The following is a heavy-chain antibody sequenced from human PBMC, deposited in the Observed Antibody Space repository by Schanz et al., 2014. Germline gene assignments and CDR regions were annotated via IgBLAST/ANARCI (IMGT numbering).Heavy chain of an antibody. CDR2: IRYDGINK. D-gene: IGHD1-26*01. CDR1: GFTFSTTG. Sequence: QVRLAESGGGVVQPGGSLRLSCAASGFTFSTTGMHWVRQAPGKGLVWVTYIRYDGINKYYADSVKGRFTVSRDNAKSTLFLQMDSLRPEDTAIYYCAKEWSPSFWGQGTLVTVSS. J-gene: IGHJ4*02. V-gene: IGHV3-30*02. CDR3: AKEWSPSF.